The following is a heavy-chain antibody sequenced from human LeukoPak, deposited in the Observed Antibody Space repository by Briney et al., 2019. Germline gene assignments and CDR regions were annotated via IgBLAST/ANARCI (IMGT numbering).Heavy chain of an antibody. CDR1: AFTFSSCG. CDR2: IPYDGSNK. J-gene: IGHJ4*02. Sequence: GGSLRLSCAAYAFTFSSCGMHWVRQAPGKGLEWVAFIPYDGSNKYYADSVKGRFTISRDNSKNTLYLQMNSLRAEDTALYYCARGGYYYDSRGYYVFDYWGQGTLVTVSS. D-gene: IGHD3-22*01. CDR3: ARGGYYYDSRGYYVFDY. V-gene: IGHV3-30*02.